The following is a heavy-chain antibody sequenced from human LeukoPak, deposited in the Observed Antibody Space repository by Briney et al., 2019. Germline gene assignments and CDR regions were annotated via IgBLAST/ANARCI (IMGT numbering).Heavy chain of an antibody. Sequence: PSETLSLTCTVSGYSISSGYYWGRIRQPPGKGLEWIGSIYHSGSTYYNPSLKSRVTISVDTSKNQFSLKLSSVTAADTAVYYCARILYYYYMDVWGKGTTVTVSS. J-gene: IGHJ6*03. CDR2: IYHSGST. V-gene: IGHV4-38-2*02. CDR1: GYSISSGYY. CDR3: ARILYYYYMDV.